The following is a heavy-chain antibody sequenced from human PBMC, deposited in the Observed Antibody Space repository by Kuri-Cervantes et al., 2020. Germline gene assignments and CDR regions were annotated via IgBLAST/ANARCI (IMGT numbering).Heavy chain of an antibody. D-gene: IGHD5-18*01. CDR3: AKDFVDTAMVYYFDY. CDR2: ISYDGSNK. CDR1: GFTFSSYA. V-gene: IGHV3-30*04. J-gene: IGHJ4*02. Sequence: GGSLRLSCAASGFTFSSYAMHWVRQAPGKGLEWVAVISYDGSNKYYADSVKGRFTISRDNSKNTLYLQMNSLRAEDTAVYYCAKDFVDTAMVYYFDYWCQGTLVTVSS.